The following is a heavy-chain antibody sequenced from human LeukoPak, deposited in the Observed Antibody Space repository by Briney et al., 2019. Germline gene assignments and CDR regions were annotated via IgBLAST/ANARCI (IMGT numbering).Heavy chain of an antibody. D-gene: IGHD6-19*01. J-gene: IGHJ4*02. CDR2: ISYDGSNK. Sequence: PGGSLRLSCAASGFTFSSYGMHWVRQAPGKGLEWVAVISYDGSNKYYADSVKGRFTISRDNSKNTLYLQMNSLRAEDTAVYYCAKLFWRSGWGEGFDYWGQGTLVTVSS. CDR1: GFTFSSYG. CDR3: AKLFWRSGWGEGFDY. V-gene: IGHV3-30*18.